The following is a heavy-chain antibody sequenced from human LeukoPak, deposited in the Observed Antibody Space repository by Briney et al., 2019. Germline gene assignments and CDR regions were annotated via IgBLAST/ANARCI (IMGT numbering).Heavy chain of an antibody. CDR2: ISGSGGST. CDR1: GFTFSSHS. Sequence: PGGSLRLPCAASGFTFSSHSMNWVRQAPGKGLEWVSSISGSGGSTYYADSVKGRFTISRENSKNTLYLQMNSLRAEDTAVYYCARLYSSGWYGYWGQGTLVTVSS. D-gene: IGHD6-19*01. J-gene: IGHJ4*02. CDR3: ARLYSSGWYGY. V-gene: IGHV3-23*01.